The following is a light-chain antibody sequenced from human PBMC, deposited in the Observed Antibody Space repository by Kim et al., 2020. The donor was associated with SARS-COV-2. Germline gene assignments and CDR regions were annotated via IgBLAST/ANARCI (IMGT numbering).Light chain of an antibody. J-gene: IGKJ3*01. Sequence: ASITCQSTQTVFYSSHYKISLPWYQQHPGQPPKLLIYWASTRDSGVPDRFSGSGSGTDFTLTISSLQPEDLAVYYCQQYYTTPLTFGPGTKVDIK. CDR3: QQYYTTPLT. V-gene: IGKV4-1*01. CDR1: QTVFYSSHYKIS. CDR2: WAS.